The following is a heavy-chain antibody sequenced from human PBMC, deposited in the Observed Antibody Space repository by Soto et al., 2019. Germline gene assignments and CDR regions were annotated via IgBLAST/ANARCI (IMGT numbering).Heavy chain of an antibody. CDR1: GGSINGYY. D-gene: IGHD6-19*01. J-gene: IGHJ4*02. CDR3: ARQEAVPGTPFDS. CDR2: VYFSGST. Sequence: QERLQESGPGLVKLSETLSLTCSVSGGSINGYYWNWIRQPPGKGLEWLGNVYFSGSTHYNPSLEARLTISVDTSKKQISLKLRSVTAADTAVYYCARQEAVPGTPFDSWGQGTLVSVSS. V-gene: IGHV4-59*01.